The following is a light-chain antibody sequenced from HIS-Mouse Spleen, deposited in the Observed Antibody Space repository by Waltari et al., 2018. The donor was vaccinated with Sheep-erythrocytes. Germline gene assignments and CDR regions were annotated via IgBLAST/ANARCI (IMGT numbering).Light chain of an antibody. CDR1: TYDDGGYNY. J-gene: IGLJ1*01. CDR2: DVS. CDR3: CSYAGSYNHV. V-gene: IGLV2-11*01. Sequence: QSALTQPRSVSGSPGQSVTTSCTGTTYDDGGYNYVSRYQQHPGNAPKLMIYDVSKRPSGVPDRFSGSKSGNTASLTISGLQAEYEADYYCCSYAGSYNHVFATGTKVTVL.